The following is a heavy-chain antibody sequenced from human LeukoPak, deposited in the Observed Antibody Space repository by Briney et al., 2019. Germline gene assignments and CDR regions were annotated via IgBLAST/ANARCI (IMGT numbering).Heavy chain of an antibody. D-gene: IGHD2-8*01. CDR2: IKQDGSEK. CDR3: AREARAPNG. Sequence: TGGSLRLSCAASGITFSRFWMTWVRQAPGKGLEWVANIKQDGSEKYYVDSVKGRFTISRDNAKNSLYLQLNSLRAEDTAVYYCAREARAPNGWGQGTLVTVSS. CDR1: GITFSRFW. V-gene: IGHV3-7*01. J-gene: IGHJ4*02.